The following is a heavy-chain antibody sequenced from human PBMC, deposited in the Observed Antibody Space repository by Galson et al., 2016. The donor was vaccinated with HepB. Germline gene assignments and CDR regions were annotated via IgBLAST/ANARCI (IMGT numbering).Heavy chain of an antibody. CDR3: ARGGKQPHPTYYYYYYMDV. D-gene: IGHD6-13*01. Sequence: SETLSLTCTVSGGSISSTTNWWSWVRQSPGQGLEWLGELYHSGGTNYNPSPKSRDTISVDTSKNQLSLKPSSVTAADTAVYYCARGGKQPHPTYYYYYYMDVWGKGTTVTVSS. J-gene: IGHJ6*03. CDR2: LYHSGGT. V-gene: IGHV4-4*02. CDR1: GGSISSTTNW.